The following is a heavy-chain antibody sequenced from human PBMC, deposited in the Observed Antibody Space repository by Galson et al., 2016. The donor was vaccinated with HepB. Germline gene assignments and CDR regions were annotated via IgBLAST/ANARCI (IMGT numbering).Heavy chain of an antibody. D-gene: IGHD3-9*01. J-gene: IGHJ5*02. CDR1: GFTFSDAW. CDR3: TTYYGNILTAYRWFDP. CDR2: IKRITDGGTT. Sequence: SLRLSCAASGFTFSDAWMNWVRQAPGKGLEWVGRIKRITDGGTTDYAAPVEGRFTISRDDSKNTLYLQMNNLKNEDTAVYYCTTYYGNILTAYRWFDPWGQGTLVTVSS. V-gene: IGHV3-15*01.